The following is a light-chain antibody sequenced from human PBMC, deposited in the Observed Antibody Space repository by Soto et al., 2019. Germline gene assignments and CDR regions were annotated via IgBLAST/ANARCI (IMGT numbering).Light chain of an antibody. V-gene: IGKV1-5*01. CDR1: QSISTW. CDR2: DAS. CDR3: QDYDTSSWT. J-gene: IGKJ1*01. Sequence: DIQITQSPSTLSASVGDRVTITCRASQSISTWLAWYQQTPGKAPKILIYDASTLESGVPSRFSGSGSGTEFICTISSLQHDDVATYYCQDYDTSSWTFGQGTKVDI.